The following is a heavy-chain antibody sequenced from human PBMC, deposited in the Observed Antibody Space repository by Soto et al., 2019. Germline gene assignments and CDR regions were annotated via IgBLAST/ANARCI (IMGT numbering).Heavy chain of an antibody. Sequence: ASVKVSCKASGYSFTSYAIYWVRQAPGQRLEWMGWITAGNGNTKYSQKFQGRVTITSDTSASTSYMGLSSLRSEDTAVYFCAGGVENIVVVLDVFGYYGMDVWGQGTTVTVS. D-gene: IGHD2-2*01. CDR1: GYSFTSYA. CDR2: ITAGNGNT. J-gene: IGHJ6*01. CDR3: AGGVENIVVVLDVFGYYGMDV. V-gene: IGHV1-3*01.